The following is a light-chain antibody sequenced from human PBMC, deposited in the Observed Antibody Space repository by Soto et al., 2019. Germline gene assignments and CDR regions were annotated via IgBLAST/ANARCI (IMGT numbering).Light chain of an antibody. CDR1: QSVGNNF. CDR3: HQYASAPLT. V-gene: IGKV3-20*01. Sequence: EIVLTQSPGTLSLSPGERAALSCRASQSVGNNFLGWYQQKPGQSPRLLIYHASNRATGIPDRFSGTASGTDLPLTISRLEPEDFAVYFCHQYASAPLTFGGGTKVEIK. CDR2: HAS. J-gene: IGKJ4*01.